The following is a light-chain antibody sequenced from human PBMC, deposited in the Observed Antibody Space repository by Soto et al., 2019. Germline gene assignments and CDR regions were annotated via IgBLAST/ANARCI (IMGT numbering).Light chain of an antibody. CDR3: ISYTGSSTSYV. V-gene: IGLV2-14*03. CDR1: SSDIGAYDH. J-gene: IGLJ1*01. CDR2: SVS. Sequence: QSVLTQPASVSGSPGQSITISCSGTSSDIGAYDHVAWFQQFPGKTPKLMIYSVSNRPSGVSYRFSGSKSGNTASLTISGLQAEDEADYYCISYTGSSTSYVFGSGTKVTVL.